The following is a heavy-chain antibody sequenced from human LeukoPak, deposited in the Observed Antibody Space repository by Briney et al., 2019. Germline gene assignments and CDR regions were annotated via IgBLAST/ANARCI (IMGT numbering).Heavy chain of an antibody. CDR1: GFTFSNYA. J-gene: IGHJ3*01. V-gene: IGHV3-64*02. CDR3: AGVPRPCGASTSCQGAFDV. Sequence: GGXXXXSCAASGFTFSNYAMSWVRQAPGKGLEYVSTISYNGGSANYADSVKGRFTISRDNSNITLYLQVGSLRDEDMAVYYCAGVPRPCGASTSCQGAFDVWGQGTMVTVST. CDR2: ISYNGGSA. D-gene: IGHD2-2*01.